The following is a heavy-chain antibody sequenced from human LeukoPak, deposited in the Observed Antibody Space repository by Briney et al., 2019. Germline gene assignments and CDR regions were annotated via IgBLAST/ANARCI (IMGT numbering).Heavy chain of an antibody. V-gene: IGHV4-59*01. D-gene: IGHD1-26*01. Sequence: PSETLSLTCTVSGGSISSYYWSWIRQPPGKGLEWIGYIYYSGSTNYNPSLKSRVTISVDTSKNQFSLKLSPVTAADTAVYYCARENSGSYYDWGQGTLVTVSS. J-gene: IGHJ4*02. CDR1: GGSISSYY. CDR2: IYYSGST. CDR3: ARENSGSYYD.